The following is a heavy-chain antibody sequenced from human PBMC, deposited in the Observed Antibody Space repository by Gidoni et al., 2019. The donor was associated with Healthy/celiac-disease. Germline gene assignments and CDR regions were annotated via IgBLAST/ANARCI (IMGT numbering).Heavy chain of an antibody. CDR2: IWYDGSNK. CDR3: AREVAAAGTYYYYYMDV. CDR1: GFTFSSYG. J-gene: IGHJ6*03. V-gene: IGHV3-33*01. Sequence: QVQLVESGGGVVQPGRSLRLSCAASGFTFSSYGMHWVRQAPGKGLEWVAVIWYDGSNKYYADSVKGRFTISRDNSKNTLYLQMNSLRAEDTAVYYCAREVAAAGTYYYYYMDVWGKGTTVTVSS. D-gene: IGHD6-13*01.